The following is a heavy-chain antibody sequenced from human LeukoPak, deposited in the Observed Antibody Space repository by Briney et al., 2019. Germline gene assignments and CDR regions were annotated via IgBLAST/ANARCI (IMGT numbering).Heavy chain of an antibody. V-gene: IGHV3-53*01. D-gene: IGHD3-22*01. CDR1: GFTVSSNY. Sequence: PGGSLRLSCAASGFTVSSNYMSWVRQAPGKGLEWVSVIYSGGSTYYADSVKGRFTISRDNSKNTLYLQMNSLRAEDTAVYYCARVSVVIRGIDYWGQGTLVTVSS. CDR2: IYSGGST. CDR3: ARVSVVIRGIDY. J-gene: IGHJ4*02.